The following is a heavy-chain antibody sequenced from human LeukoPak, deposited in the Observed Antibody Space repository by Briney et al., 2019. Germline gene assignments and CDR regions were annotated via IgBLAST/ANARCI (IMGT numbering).Heavy chain of an antibody. CDR1: GFTFSAYW. J-gene: IGHJ4*02. D-gene: IGHD3-22*01. CDR3: TSKTTDYYDSSGVGGY. Sequence: PGGSLRLSCAASGFTFSAYWVHWVRQAPGKGLVWVXRINSDGSSTSYADSVKGRFTISRDNAKNTLYLQMNSLRAEATAVYYCTSKTTDYYDSSGVGGYWGQGTLVTVSS. CDR2: INSDGSST. V-gene: IGHV3-74*01.